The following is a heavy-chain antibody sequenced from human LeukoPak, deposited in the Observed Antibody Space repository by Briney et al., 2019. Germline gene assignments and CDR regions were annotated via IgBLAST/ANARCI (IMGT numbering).Heavy chain of an antibody. V-gene: IGHV3-23*01. D-gene: IGHD3-22*01. CDR3: AKLWDSSGYYGYFDY. CDR2: ISGSGDST. CDR1: GFTFSSYE. Sequence: GGSLRLSCAAPGFTFSSYEMNWVRQAPGKGLEWVSGISGSGDSTYYADSVRGRFTISRDNSKNTLYLQMNSLRAEDTAVYYCAKLWDSSGYYGYFDYWGQGTLVTVSS. J-gene: IGHJ4*02.